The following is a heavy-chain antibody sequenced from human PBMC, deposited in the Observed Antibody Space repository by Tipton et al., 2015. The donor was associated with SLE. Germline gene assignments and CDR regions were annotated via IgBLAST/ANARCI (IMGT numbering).Heavy chain of an antibody. Sequence: TLSLTCTVSGGSIRSTNYYWSWIRQHPEKGLEWIGYIYYTGSTSYNPSLESRVTISVDTSKNQFSLKLSSVTAADTAVYYCAREPLEVREWFDLWGRGTLVTVSS. CDR1: GGSIRSTNYY. CDR3: AREPLEVREWFDL. V-gene: IGHV4-31*03. J-gene: IGHJ2*01. CDR2: IYYTGST. D-gene: IGHD3-3*01.